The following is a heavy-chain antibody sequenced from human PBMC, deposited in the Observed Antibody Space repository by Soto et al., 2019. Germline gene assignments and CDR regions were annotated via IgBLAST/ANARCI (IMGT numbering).Heavy chain of an antibody. J-gene: IGHJ6*02. CDR2: IYYSGST. D-gene: IGHD3-9*01. V-gene: IGHV4-59*01. CDR3: ARVRDILTGYYTNPSMDV. CDR1: GGYISSYY. Sequence: SETLSLTCTVSGGYISSYYWSWIRQPPGKGLEWIGYIYYSGSTNYNPSLKSRVTISVDTSKNQFSLKLSSVTAADTAVYYCARVRDILTGYYTNPSMDVWGQGTTVTVSS.